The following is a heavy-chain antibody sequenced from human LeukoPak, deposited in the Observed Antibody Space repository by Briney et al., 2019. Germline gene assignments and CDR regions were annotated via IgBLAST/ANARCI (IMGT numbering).Heavy chain of an antibody. CDR3: ARGYSGSYYYYGMDV. CDR2: IIPIFGTA. J-gene: IGHJ6*02. Sequence: SVKVSCKASGGTFSSSPISWVRQAPGQGLEWMGGIIPIFGTANYAQKFQGRVTITADESTSTAYMELSSLRSEDTAVYYCARGYSGSYYYYGMDVWGQGTTVTVSS. V-gene: IGHV1-69*13. D-gene: IGHD5-12*01. CDR1: GGTFSSSP.